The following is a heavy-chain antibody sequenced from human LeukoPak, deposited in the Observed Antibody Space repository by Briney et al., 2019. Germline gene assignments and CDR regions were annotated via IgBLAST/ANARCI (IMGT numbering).Heavy chain of an antibody. CDR2: ISLNDGST. J-gene: IGHJ4*02. D-gene: IGHD2-15*01. CDR1: GFTFRSYA. V-gene: IGHV3-23*01. CDR3: ATLFCSGGSCY. Sequence: GGSLRLSCTASGFTFRSYAMNWVRQAPGKGLEWVSVISLNDGSTYYADSVRGRLTISRDNSKNTLYLQMDTLRAEDTAVYYCATLFCSGGSCYWGQGTLVTVSS.